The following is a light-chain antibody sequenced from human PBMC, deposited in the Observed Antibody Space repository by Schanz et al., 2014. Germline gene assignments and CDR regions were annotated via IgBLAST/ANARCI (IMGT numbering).Light chain of an antibody. CDR3: QSYDSSLSGSEV. Sequence: QSVLTQPPSVSGAPGQRVTVSCTGSSSNIGAGYDVHWYQQIPGTAPKLLIYGNNNRPSGVPDRFSGSKSGTSASLAITGLQAEDEADYYCQSYDSSLSGSEVFGGGTKLTVL. CDR1: SSNIGAGYD. CDR2: GNN. J-gene: IGLJ3*02. V-gene: IGLV1-40*01.